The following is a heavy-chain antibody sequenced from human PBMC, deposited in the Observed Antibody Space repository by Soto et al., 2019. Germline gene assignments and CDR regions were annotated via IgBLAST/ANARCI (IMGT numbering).Heavy chain of an antibody. V-gene: IGHV3-23*01. J-gene: IGHJ4*02. CDR1: GFPFSAYA. Sequence: GGSLRLSCVASGFPFSAYAMNWVRQTPGKGLEWVCGIGGSGTTIYCADSVKGRFTISRDNSKNTLYLQMNSLRAEDTAVYYCAKDLGESDYDILTGYYHPVFDYWGQGTLVTVSS. CDR3: AKDLGESDYDILTGYYHPVFDY. D-gene: IGHD3-9*01. CDR2: IGGSGTTI.